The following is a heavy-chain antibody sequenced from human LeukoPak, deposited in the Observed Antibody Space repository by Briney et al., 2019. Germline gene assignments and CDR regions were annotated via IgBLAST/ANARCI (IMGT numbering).Heavy chain of an antibody. CDR3: ARDRDDYGMDV. J-gene: IGHJ6*02. CDR2: ISYDGSNK. Sequence: PGGSLRLSCAASGFPFSSYSMTWVRQAPGKGLEWVAVISYDGSNKYYADSVKGRFTVSRDNSKNTLYLQMNSLRAEDTAVYYCARDRDDYGMDVWGQGTTVTVSS. CDR1: GFPFSSYS. V-gene: IGHV3-30-3*01.